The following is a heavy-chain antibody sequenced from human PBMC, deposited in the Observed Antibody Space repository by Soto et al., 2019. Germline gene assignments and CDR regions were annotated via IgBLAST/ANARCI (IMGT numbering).Heavy chain of an antibody. CDR3: ASVLRFLEWLLS. CDR1: GYTFTSYA. Sequence: ASVKVSCKASGYTFTSYAMHWVHQAPGQRLEWMGWINAGNGNTKYSQKLQGRVTITRDTSASTAYMELSSLRSEDTAVYYCASVLRFLEWLLSWGQGTQVTVSS. D-gene: IGHD3-3*01. J-gene: IGHJ5*02. V-gene: IGHV1-3*01. CDR2: INAGNGNT.